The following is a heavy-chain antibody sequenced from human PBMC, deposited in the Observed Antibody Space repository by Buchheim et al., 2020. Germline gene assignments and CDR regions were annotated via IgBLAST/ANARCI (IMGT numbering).Heavy chain of an antibody. J-gene: IGHJ6*03. Sequence: QVQLQQWGAGLLKPSETLSLTCAVYGGSFSGYYWSWIRQPPGKGLEWIGEINHSGSTNYNPSLKSRVTISVDTSKKQFSLKLSSVTAADTAVYFCATLSARRGYSYGNFYYMDVWGKGTT. CDR3: ATLSARRGYSYGNFYYMDV. D-gene: IGHD5-18*01. CDR1: GGSFSGYY. CDR2: INHSGST. V-gene: IGHV4-34*01.